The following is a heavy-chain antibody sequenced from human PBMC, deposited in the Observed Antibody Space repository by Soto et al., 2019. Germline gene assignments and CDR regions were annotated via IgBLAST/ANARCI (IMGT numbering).Heavy chain of an antibody. J-gene: IGHJ4*02. CDR2: VYSSRGT. Sequence: QLQLQESGPGLVKPSETLSLTCTVSGHSISSGTYYWGWIRQSPGKGLEWIGSVYSSRGTHYNPFLRSLVSTSVDTSKNQISLKVYAVTAADTAVYYCACYLGGSMIEYWGQGSLVTVS. CDR3: ACYLGGSMIEY. D-gene: IGHD3-16*01. CDR1: GHSISSGTYY. V-gene: IGHV4-39*01.